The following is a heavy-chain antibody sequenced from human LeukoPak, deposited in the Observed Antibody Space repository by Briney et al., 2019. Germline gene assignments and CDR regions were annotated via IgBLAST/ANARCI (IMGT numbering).Heavy chain of an antibody. CDR2: ISGSGGST. Sequence: GGSLRLSCAASGFTFSSYGMSWVRQAPGKGLEWVSAISGSGGSTYYADSVKGRFTISRDNSKNTLYLQMNSLRAEDTAVYYCARYYYDSSGYYYVSYYYFDYWGQGTLVTVSS. CDR1: GFTFSSYG. V-gene: IGHV3-23*01. CDR3: ARYYYDSSGYYYVSYYYFDY. D-gene: IGHD3-22*01. J-gene: IGHJ4*02.